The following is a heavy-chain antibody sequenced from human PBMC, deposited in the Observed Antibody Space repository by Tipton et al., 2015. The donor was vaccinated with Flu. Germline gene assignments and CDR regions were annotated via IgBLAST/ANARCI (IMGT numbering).Heavy chain of an antibody. Sequence: LRLSCTVSGASINSNFWSWVRQSPGKGLEWIGYIYSGGSTKYNPYFESRVTMSIDTSKNQFSLKVTSVTAADTAVSFCVWDPRSSYINWFDPWGQGTRVTVSS. D-gene: IGHD1-26*01. V-gene: IGHV4-59*08. J-gene: IGHJ5*02. CDR1: GASINSNF. CDR2: IYSGGST. CDR3: VWDPRSSYINWFDP.